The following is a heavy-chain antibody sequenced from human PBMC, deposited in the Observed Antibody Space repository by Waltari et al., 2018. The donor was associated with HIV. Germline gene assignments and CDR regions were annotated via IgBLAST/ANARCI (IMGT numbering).Heavy chain of an antibody. CDR3: AREGRYCSGGSCPQNWFGP. V-gene: IGHV4-38-2*02. CDR1: GYSIPTGHY. Sequence: QVQLQASGPGLVRPSETLSVICSVSGYSIPTGHYMGRIPQTPERWLEWIGSIYHTGSAYYNPSLKGRVSLSVDTSNILFSLTLRSVTAADTAVYFCAREGRYCSGGSCPQNWFGPWGQGTLVTVST. J-gene: IGHJ5*02. CDR2: IYHTGSA. D-gene: IGHD2-15*01.